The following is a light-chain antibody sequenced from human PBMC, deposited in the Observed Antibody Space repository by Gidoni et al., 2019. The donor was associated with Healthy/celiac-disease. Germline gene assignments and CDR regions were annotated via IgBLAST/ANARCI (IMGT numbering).Light chain of an antibody. CDR1: QSISSY. J-gene: IGKJ5*01. V-gene: IGKV1-39*01. CDR3: QQSDSTPQIS. Sequence: DIQMTQSRSCLSASVGDRVTITCRASQSISSYLNWYKQKPGKAPKRLIYAAASLQSGVPSRFSAMVSGTDFSITISCRQPEDLATYSCQQSDSTPQISVVQGTRLEIK. CDR2: AAA.